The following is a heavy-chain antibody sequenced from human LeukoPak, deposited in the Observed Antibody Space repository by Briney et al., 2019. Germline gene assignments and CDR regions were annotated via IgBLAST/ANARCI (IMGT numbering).Heavy chain of an antibody. CDR1: GFTFSSHG. V-gene: IGHV3-23*01. J-gene: IGHJ4*02. Sequence: GGSLRLSCASSGFTFSSHGMNWVRQAPGKGLEGVSGINTSGHNTYYADSVRGRFTIPRDSYRHKLSLQVNSLRDEDTAVYYCAKDDRWLQFCCWGQGTLVTVSA. CDR2: INTSGHNT. D-gene: IGHD5-24*01. CDR3: AKDDRWLQFCC.